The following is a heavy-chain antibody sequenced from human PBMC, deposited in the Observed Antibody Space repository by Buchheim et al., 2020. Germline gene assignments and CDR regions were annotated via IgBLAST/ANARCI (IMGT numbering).Heavy chain of an antibody. CDR2: INHSGST. CDR3: ASLMGAAMNWYLYYYGMDV. CDR1: GGSFSGYY. Sequence: QVQLQQWGAGLLKPSETLPLTCAVYGGSFSGYYWSWIRQPPGKGLEWIGEINHSGSTNYNPSLKSRVTISVDTSKNQFSLKLSSVTAADTAVYYCASLMGAAMNWYLYYYGMDVWGQGTT. D-gene: IGHD2-2*01. J-gene: IGHJ6*02. V-gene: IGHV4-34*01.